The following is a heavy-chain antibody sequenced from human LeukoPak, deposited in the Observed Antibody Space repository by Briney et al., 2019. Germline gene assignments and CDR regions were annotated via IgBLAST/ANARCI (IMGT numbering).Heavy chain of an antibody. CDR3: ARDRLAVAELDY. J-gene: IGHJ4*02. V-gene: IGHV3-30-3*01. CDR1: GFTFSSYA. CDR2: ISYDGSNK. D-gene: IGHD6-19*01. Sequence: GGSLRLSCAASGFTFSSYAMHWVRQASGKGLEWVAVISYDGSNKYYADSVKGRFTISRDNSKNTLYLQMNSLRAEDTAVYYCARDRLAVAELDYWGQGTLVTVSS.